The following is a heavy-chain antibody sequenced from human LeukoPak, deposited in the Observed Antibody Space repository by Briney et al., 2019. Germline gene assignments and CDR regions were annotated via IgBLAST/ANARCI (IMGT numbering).Heavy chain of an antibody. V-gene: IGHV1-46*01. D-gene: IGHD4-23*01. J-gene: IGHJ4*02. CDR1: GYTFTSYY. CDR3: ARDVPYGGKELDY. CDR2: INPSGGST. Sequence: ASVKVSCKASGYTFTSYYTHWVRQAPGQGLEWMGIINPSGGSTSYAQKFQGRVTMTRDMSTSTVYMELSSLGSEDTAVYYCARDVPYGGKELDYWGQGTLVTVSS.